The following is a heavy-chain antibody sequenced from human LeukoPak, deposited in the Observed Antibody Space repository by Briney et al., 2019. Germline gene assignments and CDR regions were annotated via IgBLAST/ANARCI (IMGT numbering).Heavy chain of an antibody. D-gene: IGHD4-17*01. V-gene: IGHV1-69*13. Sequence: SVKVSCKASGGTFSSYAISWVRQAPGQGLEWMGGIIPIFGTANYAQKFQGRVTITADETTSTAYMELSSLRSEDTAVYYCARGHGDYIYYYYGMDVWGQGTTVTVSS. CDR2: IIPIFGTA. J-gene: IGHJ6*02. CDR3: ARGHGDYIYYYYGMDV. CDR1: GGTFSSYA.